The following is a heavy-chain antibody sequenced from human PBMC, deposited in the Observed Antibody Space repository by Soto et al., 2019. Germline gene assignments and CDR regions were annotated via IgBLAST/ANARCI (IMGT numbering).Heavy chain of an antibody. V-gene: IGHV4-59*01. D-gene: IGHD6-19*01. CDR3: ARGLSSYGWHDYFEY. J-gene: IGHJ4*02. CDR2: IYYSGST. Sequence: PSETLSLTCTVSGGSISSYYWSWIRQPPGKGLEWIGYIYYSGSTNYNPPLKSRVTISVDTSKNQFSLKLSSVTAADTAVYYCARGLSSYGWHDYFEYWGQGTLVTVS. CDR1: GGSISSYY.